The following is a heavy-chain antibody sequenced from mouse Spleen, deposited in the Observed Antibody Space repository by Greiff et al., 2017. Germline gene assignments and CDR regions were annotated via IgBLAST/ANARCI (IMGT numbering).Heavy chain of an antibody. CDR3: TTLYDGNYDAMDY. Sequence: VQLQQSGAELVRPGASVKLSCTASGFNIKDDYMHWVKQRPEQGLEWIGWIDPENGDTEYASKFQGKATITADTSSNTAYLQLSSLTSEDTAVYYCTTLYDGNYDAMDYWGQGTSVTVSS. CDR2: IDPENGDT. CDR1: GFNIKDDY. D-gene: IGHD2-3*01. V-gene: IGHV14-4*01. J-gene: IGHJ4*01.